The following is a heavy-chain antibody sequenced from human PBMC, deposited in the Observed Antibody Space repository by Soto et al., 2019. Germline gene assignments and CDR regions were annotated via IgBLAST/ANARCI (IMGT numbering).Heavy chain of an antibody. CDR2: IWYDGSNK. CDR1: GFTFSSYG. D-gene: IGHD3-22*01. J-gene: IGHJ4*02. Sequence: QVQLVESGGGVVQPGRSLRLSCAASGFTFSSYGMHWVRQAPGKGLEWVAVIWYDGSNKYYADSVKGRFTISRDNSKNTLYLQMNSLRAEDTAVYYCARPYYYDSSGPYYFDYWGQGTLVTVSS. CDR3: ARPYYYDSSGPYYFDY. V-gene: IGHV3-33*01.